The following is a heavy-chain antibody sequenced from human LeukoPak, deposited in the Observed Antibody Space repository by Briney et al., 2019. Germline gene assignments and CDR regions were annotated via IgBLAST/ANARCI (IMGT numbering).Heavy chain of an antibody. D-gene: IGHD3-10*01. V-gene: IGHV1-58*01. CDR2: IVVGSGNT. Sequence: GASVKVSCKASGFTFTSSAVQWVRQARGQRLEWIGWIVVGSGNTNYAQKFQERVTITRDMSTSTAYMELSSLRSEDTAVYYCAAVASGLPHYFDYRGQGTLVTVSS. J-gene: IGHJ4*02. CDR3: AAVASGLPHYFDY. CDR1: GFTFTSSA.